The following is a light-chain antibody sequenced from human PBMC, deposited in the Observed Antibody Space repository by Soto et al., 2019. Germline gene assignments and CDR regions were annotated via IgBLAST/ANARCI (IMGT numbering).Light chain of an antibody. CDR3: QRYDDSLSA. CDR2: GAS. V-gene: IGKV3-20*01. Sequence: IVLTQSPGTLSLSPGERATLSCRASQRVGRRTIDWYQQRPGQAPRLLIDGASSRATGIPDRFSGSGFGTDVTLPINRLEPEDFAGYYCQRYDDSLSAFGPGTKVDV. J-gene: IGKJ3*01. CDR1: QRVGRRT.